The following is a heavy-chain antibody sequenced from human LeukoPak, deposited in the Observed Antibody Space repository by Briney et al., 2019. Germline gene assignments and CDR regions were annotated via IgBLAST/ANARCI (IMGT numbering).Heavy chain of an antibody. CDR1: GGSISSGDYY. CDR2: IYYSGST. CDR3: ARDNIVVVPAAMFRLFDL. D-gene: IGHD2-2*01. V-gene: IGHV4-30-4*01. Sequence: SQTLSLTCTVSGGSISSGDYYWSWIRQPPGKGLEWIGYIYYSGSTYYNPSLKSRVTISVDTSKNQFSLKLSSVTAADTAVYYCARDNIVVVPAAMFRLFDLWGQGTLVTVSS. J-gene: IGHJ5*02.